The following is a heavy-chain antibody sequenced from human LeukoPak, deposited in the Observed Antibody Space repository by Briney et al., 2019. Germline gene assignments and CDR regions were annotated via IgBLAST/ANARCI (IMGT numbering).Heavy chain of an antibody. CDR3: ARDGGRGSSWDYSFDY. CDR1: AFTFSSYN. V-gene: IGHV3-48*02. Sequence: GGSLRLSCAASAFTFSSYNMNWVRQAPGKGLEWVSYISSGSSTIYYADSVKGRFTISRDIAKNSLYLQMNSLRDEDTAVYYCARDGGRGSSWDYSFDYWGQGTLVTVSS. J-gene: IGHJ4*02. D-gene: IGHD6-13*01. CDR2: ISSGSSTI.